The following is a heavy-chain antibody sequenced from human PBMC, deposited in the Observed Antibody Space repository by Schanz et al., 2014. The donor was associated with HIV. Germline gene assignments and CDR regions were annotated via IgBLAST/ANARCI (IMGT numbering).Heavy chain of an antibody. Sequence: VQLVESGGRVVQPGRSLRLSCAASGFTFDDYVMHWVRQAPGKGLEWVSGISWKSDSIGYADSVKGRFTISRDNAKNTLYLQMNSLRAEDTALYYCAKEMVSRYYGDAFNIWGQGTMVTVSS. D-gene: IGHD3-16*01. CDR1: GFTFDDYV. CDR2: ISWKSDSI. V-gene: IGHV3-9*01. CDR3: AKEMVSRYYGDAFNI. J-gene: IGHJ3*02.